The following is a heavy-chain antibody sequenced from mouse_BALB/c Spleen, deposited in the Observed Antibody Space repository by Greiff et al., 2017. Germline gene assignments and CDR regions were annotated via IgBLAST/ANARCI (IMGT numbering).Heavy chain of an antibody. V-gene: IGHV1-9*01. CDR2: ILPGSGST. D-gene: IGHD2-1*01. J-gene: IGHJ4*01. Sequence: VQLVESGAELMKPGASVKISCKATGYTFSSYWIEWVKQRPGHGLEWIGEILPGSGSTNYNEKFKGKATFTADTSSNTAYMQLSSLTSEDSAVYYCAGGNYGGAMDYWGQGTSVTVSS. CDR1: GYTFSSYW. CDR3: AGGNYGGAMDY.